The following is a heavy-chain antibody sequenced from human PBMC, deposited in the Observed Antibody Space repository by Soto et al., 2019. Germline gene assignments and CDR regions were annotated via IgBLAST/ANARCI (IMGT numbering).Heavy chain of an antibody. V-gene: IGHV3-30-3*01. CDR1: GFTFSTYA. J-gene: IGHJ4*02. Sequence: VQLVESGGGVVQPGRSLTLSCTASGFTFSTYAMHWVRQAPGKGLEWVALISYDGGNKYYADSVKGRFTISRDDSKNALYLQMNSLRAEDTAVYYCARKTARGYGDYFVYWGQGTLVTVSS. CDR3: ARKTARGYGDYFVY. CDR2: ISYDGGNK. D-gene: IGHD4-17*01.